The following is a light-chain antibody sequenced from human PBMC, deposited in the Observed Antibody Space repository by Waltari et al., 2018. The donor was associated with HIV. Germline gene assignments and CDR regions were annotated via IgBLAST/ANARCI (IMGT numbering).Light chain of an antibody. CDR1: SSDVGSYNL. Sequence: QSALTQPASVSGSPGQSITISCTGTSSDVGSYNLVSWYQQPPGKAPKLMIDEGSKRPSGVSNRFSGSKSGNTASLTISGLQAEDEADYYCCSYAGTSPYVFGTGTKVTVL. CDR3: CSYAGTSPYV. V-gene: IGLV2-23*01. CDR2: EGS. J-gene: IGLJ1*01.